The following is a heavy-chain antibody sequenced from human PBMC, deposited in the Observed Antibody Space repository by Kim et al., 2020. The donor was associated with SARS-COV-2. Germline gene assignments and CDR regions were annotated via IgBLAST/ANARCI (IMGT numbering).Heavy chain of an antibody. J-gene: IGHJ2*01. Sequence: GGSLRLSCAASGFTFSSYWMHWVRQAPGKEPIWVSRINTDGITFYADSVRGRFTISRDNAKNTVYLQMNSLRVEDTAVYYCARDEGITMIRGFDLWGRGTLVYVSS. D-gene: IGHD3-10*01. CDR1: GFTFSSYW. CDR2: INTDGIT. V-gene: IGHV3-74*01. CDR3: ARDEGITMIRGFDL.